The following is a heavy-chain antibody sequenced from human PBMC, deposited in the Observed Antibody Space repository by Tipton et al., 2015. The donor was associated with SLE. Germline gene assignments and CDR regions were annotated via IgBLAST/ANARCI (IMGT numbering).Heavy chain of an antibody. CDR2: SYYSGST. CDR1: GGSISSHY. Sequence: TLSLTCTVSGGSISSHYWSWIRQPPGKGLEWIGYSYYSGSTNYNPSLKSRVTISVDTSKNQFSLKLSSVTAADTAVYYCARGSSGWYDAFDIWGQGTMVTVSS. J-gene: IGHJ3*02. CDR3: ARGSSGWYDAFDI. D-gene: IGHD6-19*01. V-gene: IGHV4-59*11.